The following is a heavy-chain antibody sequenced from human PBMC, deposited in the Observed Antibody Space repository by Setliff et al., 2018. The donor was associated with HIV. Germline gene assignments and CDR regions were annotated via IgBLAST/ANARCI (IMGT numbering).Heavy chain of an antibody. V-gene: IGHV1-69*10. CDR1: GGTFSSYA. Sequence: SVKVSCKASGGTFSSYATSWVRQAPGQGLEWMGGIIPILGIANYAQKFQGRVTITADESTSTAYMELSSLRSEDTAVYYCARGRGGYCSSTSCFYYYYGMDVWGQGTTVTVSS. CDR2: IIPILGIA. J-gene: IGHJ6*02. CDR3: ARGRGGYCSSTSCFYYYYGMDV. D-gene: IGHD2-2*01.